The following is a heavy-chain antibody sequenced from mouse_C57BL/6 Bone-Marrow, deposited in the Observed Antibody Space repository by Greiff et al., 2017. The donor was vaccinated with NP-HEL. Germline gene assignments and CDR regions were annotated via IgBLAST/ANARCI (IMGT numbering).Heavy chain of an antibody. Sequence: EVQLQQSGAELVRPGASVKLSCTASGFNIKDDYMHWVKQRPEQGLEWIGWIDPENGDTEYASKFQGKATITADTSSNTAYLQLSSLTSEDTAVYYCTTDYYEAYRGQGTLVTVSA. V-gene: IGHV14-4*01. D-gene: IGHD1-1*01. CDR2: IDPENGDT. CDR1: GFNIKDDY. J-gene: IGHJ3*01. CDR3: TTDYYEAY.